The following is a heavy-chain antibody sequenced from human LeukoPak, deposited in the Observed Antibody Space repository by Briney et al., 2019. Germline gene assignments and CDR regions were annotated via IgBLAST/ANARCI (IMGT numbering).Heavy chain of an antibody. Sequence: PGGSLRLSCAASGFTFSSYWMSWVRQAPGKGLEWVANIKQDGSEKYYVDSVKGRFTISRDNAKNSLYLQMNSLRAEDTAVYYCARAPYDILTHGYYPKESYYYGMDVWGQGTTVTVSS. D-gene: IGHD3-9*01. CDR2: IKQDGSEK. J-gene: IGHJ6*02. V-gene: IGHV3-7*01. CDR3: ARAPYDILTHGYYPKESYYYGMDV. CDR1: GFTFSSYW.